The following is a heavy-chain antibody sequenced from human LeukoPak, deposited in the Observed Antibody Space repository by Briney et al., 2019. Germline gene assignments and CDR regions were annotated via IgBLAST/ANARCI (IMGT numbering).Heavy chain of an antibody. D-gene: IGHD3-10*01. CDR1: GFTFDDYA. V-gene: IGHV3-9*03. Sequence: GGSLRLSCAASGFTFDDYAMHWVRQAPGKGLEWVSGISWNSGGIGYADSVKGRFTISRDNAKNSLYPQMNSLRAEDMASYYCAKGEITMVRGVITNWGQGTLVTVSS. CDR3: AKGEITMVRGVITN. J-gene: IGHJ4*02. CDR2: ISWNSGGI.